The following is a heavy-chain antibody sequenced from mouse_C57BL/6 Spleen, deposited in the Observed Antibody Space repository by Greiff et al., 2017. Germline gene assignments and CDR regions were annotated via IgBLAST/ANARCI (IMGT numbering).Heavy chain of an antibody. J-gene: IGHJ3*01. D-gene: IGHD3-2*02. CDR3: ARSCTAQGFAY. V-gene: IGHV1-76*01. CDR1: GYTFTDYY. CDR2: IYPGSGNT. Sequence: QVQLQQSGAELVRPGASVKLSCKASGYTFTDYYINWVKQRPGQGLEWIARIYPGSGNTYYNEKFKGKATLTAEKSSSTAYMQLSSLTSEDSAVYFCARSCTAQGFAYWGQGTLVTVSA.